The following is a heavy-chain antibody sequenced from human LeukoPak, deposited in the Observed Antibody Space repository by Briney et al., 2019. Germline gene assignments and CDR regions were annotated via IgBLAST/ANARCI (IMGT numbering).Heavy chain of an antibody. V-gene: IGHV6-1*01. CDR1: GDSVSSNSAT. CDR2: TYYRSKWYD. CDR3: ARGTPITIFGVVITGGDWFDP. Sequence: SQTLSLTCAISGDSVSSNSATWNWIRQSPSRGLEWLGRTYYRSKWYDDYAVSVKSRIIITSDTYKNQFSLQLNSVTPEDTAVYYCARGTPITIFGVVITGGDWFDPWGQGTLVTVSS. D-gene: IGHD3-3*01. J-gene: IGHJ5*02.